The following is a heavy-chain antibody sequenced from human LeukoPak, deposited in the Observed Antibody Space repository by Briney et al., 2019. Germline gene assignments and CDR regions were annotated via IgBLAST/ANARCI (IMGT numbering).Heavy chain of an antibody. D-gene: IGHD2-2*01. Sequence: ASVKVSCKASGGTFSSCAISWVRQAPGQGLEWMGRIIPSLGIANYAQKVQGRVTITTDKSTSTAYMELSSLRSEDTAVYYCARDPTFYCSSTSCYLGHNWFDPWGQGTLVTVSS. CDR1: GGTFSSCA. CDR2: IIPSLGIA. V-gene: IGHV1-69*04. CDR3: ARDPTFYCSSTSCYLGHNWFDP. J-gene: IGHJ5*02.